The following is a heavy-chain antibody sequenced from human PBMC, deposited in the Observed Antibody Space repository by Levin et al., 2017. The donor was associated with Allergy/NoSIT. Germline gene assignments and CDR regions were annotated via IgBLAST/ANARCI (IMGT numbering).Heavy chain of an antibody. V-gene: IGHV3-11*01. CDR1: GFTFSDYY. CDR3: ARRVANGHPYDY. Sequence: PGGSLRLSCAASGFTFSDYYMSWIRQAPGKGLEWVSYISSSGSTIYYADSVKGRFTISRDNAKNSLYLQMNTLRAEDTAVYYCARRVANGHPYDYWGQGTLVTVSS. J-gene: IGHJ4*02. CDR2: ISSSGSTI. D-gene: IGHD2-8*01.